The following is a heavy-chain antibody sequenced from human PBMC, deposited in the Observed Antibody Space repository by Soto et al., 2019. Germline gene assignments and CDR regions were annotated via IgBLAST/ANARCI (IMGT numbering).Heavy chain of an antibody. J-gene: IGHJ2*01. CDR1: GFTFSSYW. CDR3: ARVGTVTTSPAGYFDL. CDR2: IKQDGSEK. V-gene: IGHV3-7*01. Sequence: EVQLVESGGGLVQPGGSLRLSCAASGFTFSSYWMSWVRQAPGKGLEWVANIKQDGSEKYYVDSVKGRFTISRDNAKNSLYLQMNCLRAEDTAVYYCARVGTVTTSPAGYFDLWGRGTLVTVSS. D-gene: IGHD4-17*01.